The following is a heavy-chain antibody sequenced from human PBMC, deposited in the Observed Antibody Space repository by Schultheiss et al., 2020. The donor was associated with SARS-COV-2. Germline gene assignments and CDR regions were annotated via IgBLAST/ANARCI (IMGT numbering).Heavy chain of an antibody. Sequence: GGSLRLSCAASGFTFSTYAMNWVRQAPGKGLEWVAVISFDGSNKYYADPVKGRFTISRDNSKNTLYLQMNSLRAEDTAVYYCARVRSGSYYEPFDYWGQGTLVTVSS. CDR2: ISFDGSNK. D-gene: IGHD1-26*01. V-gene: IGHV3-30-3*01. CDR1: GFTFSTYA. J-gene: IGHJ4*02. CDR3: ARVRSGSYYEPFDY.